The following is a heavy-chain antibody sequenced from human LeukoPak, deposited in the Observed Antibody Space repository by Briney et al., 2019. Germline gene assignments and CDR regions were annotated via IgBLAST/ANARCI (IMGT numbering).Heavy chain of an antibody. CDR2: ISGDGGST. CDR3: AKGSGINHYHWIDP. V-gene: IGHV3-43*02. CDR1: GFTFDDYA. Sequence: GGSLRLSCAASGFTFDDYAMHWVRQAPGKGPEWVSLISGDGGSTYYADSVKGRFTISRDNSKNSLYLQMNSLRTEDTALYYCAKGSGINHYHWIDPWGQGTLVTVSS. J-gene: IGHJ5*02. D-gene: IGHD1-14*01.